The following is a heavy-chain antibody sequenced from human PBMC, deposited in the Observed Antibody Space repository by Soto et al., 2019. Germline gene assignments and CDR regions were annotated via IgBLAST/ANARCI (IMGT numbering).Heavy chain of an antibody. V-gene: IGHV3-73*02. CDR1: GFTFSDSA. CDR2: IRGKANKYAT. D-gene: IGHD1-1*01. J-gene: IGHJ4*02. Sequence: EVQLVESGGGLVQPGESLKLSCAASGFTFSDSAIHWVRQGPGKGLEWVGRIRGKANKYATAYAASVQGRFTISRDDSMNTAYLQMNSLSVEDTALDDCTTQERTTGYWGQGTLVTVSS. CDR3: TTQERTTGY.